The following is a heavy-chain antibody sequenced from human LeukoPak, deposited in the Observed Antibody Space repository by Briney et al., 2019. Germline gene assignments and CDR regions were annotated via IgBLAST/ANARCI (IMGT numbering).Heavy chain of an antibody. J-gene: IGHJ4*02. CDR2: IGGRGGRT. D-gene: IGHD6-19*01. V-gene: IGHV3-23*01. CDR1: GFAFSSYS. Sequence: GGSLRLSCAASGFAFSSYSMNWVRQAPGKGLEWVSAIGGRGGRTYYADSVKGRFTISRDNSKNTLYLQMNSLRAEDTAVYYCAKEVGSGWYEFDYWGQGTLVTVSS. CDR3: AKEVGSGWYEFDY.